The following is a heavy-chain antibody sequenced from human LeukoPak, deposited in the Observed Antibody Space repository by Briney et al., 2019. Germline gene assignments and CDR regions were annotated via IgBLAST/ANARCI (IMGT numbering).Heavy chain of an antibody. CDR2: ISAYNGNT. D-gene: IGHD3-3*01. J-gene: IGHJ3*02. CDR3: ARDRDFWSGHPTDAFDI. Sequence: GSSVKVSCKASGGTFSSYAISWVRQAPGQGLEWMGWISAYNGNTNYAQKLQGRVTMTTDTSTSTAYMELRSLRSDDTAVYYCARDRDFWSGHPTDAFDIWGQGTMVTVSS. CDR1: GGTFSSYA. V-gene: IGHV1-18*01.